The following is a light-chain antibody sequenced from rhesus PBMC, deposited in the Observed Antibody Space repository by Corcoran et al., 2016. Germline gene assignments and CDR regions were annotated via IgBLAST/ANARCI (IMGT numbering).Light chain of an antibody. J-gene: IGLJ6*01. CDR3: QSYDSSLSAHV. CDR1: SPNIGAGYG. Sequence: QSVLTQPPSVSGAPGQRVTISCTGSSPNIGAGYGVQWYQQLPGTAPKLLIYENNKRPSGVSDRFSGPQSGTSVSLTITGLQSEDEADYYCQSYDSSLSAHVFGSGTKLTVL. CDR2: ENN. V-gene: IGLV1S2*01.